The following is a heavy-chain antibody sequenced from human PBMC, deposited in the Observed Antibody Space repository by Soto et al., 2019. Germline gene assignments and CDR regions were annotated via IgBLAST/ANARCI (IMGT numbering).Heavy chain of an antibody. D-gene: IGHD6-13*01. V-gene: IGHV3-33*06. J-gene: IGHJ4*02. CDR2: LRCSGGNI. Sequence: GGSQRLSSTSSGFTFRTYGMHWVRQAPGKGLEWVAVLRCSGGNIYYADSVKGRFTISRDNSMNTLYLQMKSLRAEDTAVYYCAKVSSSWYAGFFDLWGQGTPVTVSS. CDR3: AKVSSSWYAGFFDL. CDR1: GFTFRTYG.